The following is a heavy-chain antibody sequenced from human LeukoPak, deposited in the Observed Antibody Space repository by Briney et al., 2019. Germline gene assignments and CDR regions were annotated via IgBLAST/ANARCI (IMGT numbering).Heavy chain of an antibody. V-gene: IGHV1-18*01. CDR2: ISAYNGNT. D-gene: IGHD4-17*01. CDR3: ARDRDYGDYVHDAFDI. J-gene: IGHJ3*02. Sequence: ASVKVSCKASGYTFTSYGISWARQAPGQGLEWMGWISAYNGNTNYAQKLQGRVTMTTDTSTSTAYMELRSLRSDDTAVYYCARDRDYGDYVHDAFDIWGQGTMVTVSS. CDR1: GYTFTSYG.